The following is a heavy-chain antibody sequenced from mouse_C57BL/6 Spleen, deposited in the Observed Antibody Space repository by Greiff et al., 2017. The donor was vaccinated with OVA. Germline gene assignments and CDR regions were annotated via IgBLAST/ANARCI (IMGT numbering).Heavy chain of an antibody. V-gene: IGHV10-1*01. CDR3: VRQSFDYYGSSYNWYFDV. Sequence: EVQLQESGGGLVQPKGSLKLSCAASGFSFNTYAMNWVRQAPGKGLEWVARIRSKSNNYATYYADSVKDRFTISRDDSESMLYLQMNNLKTEDTAMYYCVRQSFDYYGSSYNWYFDVWGTGTTVTVSS. J-gene: IGHJ1*03. D-gene: IGHD1-1*01. CDR2: IRSKSNNYAT. CDR1: GFSFNTYA.